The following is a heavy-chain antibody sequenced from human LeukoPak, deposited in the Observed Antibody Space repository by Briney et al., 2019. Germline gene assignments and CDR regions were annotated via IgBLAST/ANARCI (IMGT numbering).Heavy chain of an antibody. CDR3: ARRAYGSGSFYFDY. D-gene: IGHD3-10*01. Sequence: PSETLSLTCTVSGDSISSYYWSWIRQPPGKGLEWLGYISSSGSTNYNPSLKSRVTVSIDTSKNQFSLKVTSVTAADTAVYYCARRAYGSGSFYFDYWGQGILVTASS. CDR1: GDSISSYY. V-gene: IGHV4-4*08. CDR2: ISSSGST. J-gene: IGHJ4*02.